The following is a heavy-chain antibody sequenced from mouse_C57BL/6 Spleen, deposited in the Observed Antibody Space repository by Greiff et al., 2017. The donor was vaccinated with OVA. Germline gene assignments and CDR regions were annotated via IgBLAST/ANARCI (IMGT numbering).Heavy chain of an antibody. J-gene: IGHJ1*03. Sequence: EVQLLQSGPELVKPGASVKISCKASGYTFTDYYMNWVTQSHGKSLEWIGDINTNNGGTSYNQKFKGTSTLTVDKSSSTAYMELRSLTSEDSAVYYCARGGFITRYVDVWGTGTTVTVSS. CDR2: INTNNGGT. V-gene: IGHV1-26*01. CDR1: GYTFTDYY. D-gene: IGHD1-1*01. CDR3: ARGGFITRYVDV.